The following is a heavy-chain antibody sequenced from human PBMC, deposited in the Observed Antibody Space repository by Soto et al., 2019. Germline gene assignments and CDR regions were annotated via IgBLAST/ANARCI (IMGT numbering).Heavy chain of an antibody. CDR2: ISGSGGST. CDR3: AKCTGDYDDYYYGMDV. J-gene: IGHJ6*02. V-gene: IGHV3-23*01. Sequence: GGSLRLSCAASGFTFSSYAMSWVRQAPGKGLEWVSAISGSGGSTYYADSVKGRFTISRDNSKNTLYLQMNSLRAEDTAVYYWAKCTGDYDDYYYGMDVWGQGTTVTVSS. D-gene: IGHD4-17*01. CDR1: GFTFSSYA.